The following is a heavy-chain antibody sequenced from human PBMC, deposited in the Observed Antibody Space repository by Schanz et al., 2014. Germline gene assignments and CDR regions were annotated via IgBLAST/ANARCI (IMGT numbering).Heavy chain of an antibody. Sequence: EVQLVESGGGLVKPGGSLRLSCAASGFAFSAYSMNWVRQAPGKGLEWVSLISGRGDSTHYADSVKGRFTISRDNSKNTLYLQMNSLRAEDTAVYYCAKDQLANYRGSGYNWFDPWGQGTLVTVSS. V-gene: IGHV3-23*04. CDR1: GFAFSAYS. J-gene: IGHJ5*02. CDR2: ISGRGDST. D-gene: IGHD3-10*01. CDR3: AKDQLANYRGSGYNWFDP.